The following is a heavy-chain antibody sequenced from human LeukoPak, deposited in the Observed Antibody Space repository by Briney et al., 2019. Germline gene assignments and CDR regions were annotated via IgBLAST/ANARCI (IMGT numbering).Heavy chain of an antibody. CDR3: ACGSSSVGY. CDR2: ISNSDNDI. V-gene: IGHV3-11*01. CDR1: GFIFSDYY. J-gene: IGHJ4*02. D-gene: IGHD6-6*01. Sequence: PGGSLRLSCVASGFIFSDYYMSWIRQTPGKGLEWISYISNSDNDIYYAGSVKGRFTISRDNTRNSLFLQMNSLRPDDTAVYYCACGSSSVGYWGQGTLVTVSP.